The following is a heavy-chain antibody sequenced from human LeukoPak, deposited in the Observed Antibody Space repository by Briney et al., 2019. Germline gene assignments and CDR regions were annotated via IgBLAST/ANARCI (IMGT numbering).Heavy chain of an antibody. CDR3: AKEYSGYDFDY. CDR2: ISGSAGYT. J-gene: IGHJ4*02. D-gene: IGHD5-12*01. CDR1: GFPLRSYS. Sequence: GGSLRLSCAASGFPLRSYSLSWVRQAPGKGLEWVSAISGSAGYTYYADSVKGRFTISRDISKNTLYLQMISLRANDTAVYYCAKEYSGYDFDYWGQETLVTVSS. V-gene: IGHV3-23*01.